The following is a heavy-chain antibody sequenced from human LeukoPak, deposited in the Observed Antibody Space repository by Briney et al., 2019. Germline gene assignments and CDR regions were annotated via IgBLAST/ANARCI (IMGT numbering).Heavy chain of an antibody. CDR1: GFAFSSNW. CDR3: ATSLGPLTEY. Sequence: GGSLRLSCAASGFAFSSNWMHWVRQTPGKGLVWVSRINSGGSGTSYAASVEGRFTIARDNAKNTLYLQMNSLRAEDTAVYYCATSLGPLTEYWGQGTLVTVSS. V-gene: IGHV3-74*01. D-gene: IGHD7-27*01. CDR2: INSGGSGT. J-gene: IGHJ4*02.